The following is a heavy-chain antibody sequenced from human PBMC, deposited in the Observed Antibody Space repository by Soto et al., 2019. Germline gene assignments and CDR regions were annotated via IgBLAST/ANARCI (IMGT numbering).Heavy chain of an antibody. CDR1: GFTFSSYA. CDR2: ISGSGGST. CDR3: LIHPIVATFLVGMDV. D-gene: IGHD5-12*01. V-gene: IGHV3-23*01. Sequence: GGSLRLSCAASGFTFSSYAMSWVRQAPGKGLEWVSAISGSGGSTYYADSVKGRFTISRDNSKNTLYLQMNNLRADDMALFYCLIHPIVATFLVGMDVWGQGTTVTVSS. J-gene: IGHJ6*02.